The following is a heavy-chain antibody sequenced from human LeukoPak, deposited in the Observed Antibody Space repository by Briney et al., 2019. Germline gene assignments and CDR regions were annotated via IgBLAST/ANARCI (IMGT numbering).Heavy chain of an antibody. D-gene: IGHD3-22*01. V-gene: IGHV4-39*07. CDR1: VDSISSSSYY. J-gene: IGHJ4*02. CDR3: AGTYYYDSSGYYWRR. CDR2: IYYSGST. Sequence: PSETLSLTCTVSVDSISSSSYYWGWIRQPPGKGLEWIGSIYYSGSTYYNPSLKSRVTISVDTSKNQFSLKLSSVTAADTAVYYCAGTYYYDSSGYYWRRWGQGTLVTVSS.